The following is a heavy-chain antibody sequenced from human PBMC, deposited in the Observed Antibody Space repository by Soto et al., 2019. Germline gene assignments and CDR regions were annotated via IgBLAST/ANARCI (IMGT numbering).Heavy chain of an antibody. J-gene: IGHJ4*02. CDR1: GFSFSTYA. D-gene: IGHD1-26*01. CDR3: AKGGARVGDTTTVFDY. CDR2: ISGSGFST. V-gene: IGHV3-23*01. Sequence: EVQLLESGGDLVQPGGSLRLSCAASGFSFSTYAMSWVRQAPEKGLEWVSAISGSGFSTYYADSVKGRFTISRDTFKNTLYLQINSLIAEDTAVYFCAKGGARVGDTTTVFDYWGQGTLVTVSS.